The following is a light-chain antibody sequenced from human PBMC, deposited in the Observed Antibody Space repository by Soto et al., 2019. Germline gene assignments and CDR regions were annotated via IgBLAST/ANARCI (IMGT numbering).Light chain of an antibody. CDR1: SSDVGGYNY. J-gene: IGLJ1*01. CDR2: DVS. Sequence: QSALTQPASVSGSPGQSITISCTGTSSDVGGYNYVSWYQHHPGKAPKLMIYDVSNGPSGVSNRFFGAKSGNTASLTISGLQAEDEADYYCSSYTSSGTRVFGTGTKLTVL. CDR3: SSYTSSGTRV. V-gene: IGLV2-14*03.